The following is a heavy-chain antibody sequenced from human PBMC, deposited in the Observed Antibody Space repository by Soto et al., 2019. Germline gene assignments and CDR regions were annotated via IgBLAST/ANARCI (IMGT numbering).Heavy chain of an antibody. V-gene: IGHV3-23*01. D-gene: IGHD6-19*01. CDR1: GFTFSSYA. CDR2: ISGGGGST. J-gene: IGHJ3*02. CDR3: AKDRWQWLGRLDDAFDI. Sequence: GGSLRLSCAASGFTFSSYAMSWVRQAPGKGLEWVSAISGGGGSTYYADSVKGRFTISRDNSKNTLYLQMNSLRAEDTAVYYCAKDRWQWLGRLDDAFDIWGQGKMVTVSS.